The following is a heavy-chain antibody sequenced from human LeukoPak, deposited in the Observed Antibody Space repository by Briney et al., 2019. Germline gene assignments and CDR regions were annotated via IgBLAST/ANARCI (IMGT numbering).Heavy chain of an antibody. CDR3: ARVGGLRLQGAFDI. Sequence: GSLRLSCAASGFTFDDYGMSWVRQAPGKGLEWVSGINWNGGSTGYADPVKGRFTISRDNAKNSLYLQMNSLRAEDTALYHCARVGGLRLQGAFDIWGQGTMVTVSS. J-gene: IGHJ3*02. V-gene: IGHV3-20*01. CDR1: GFTFDDYG. D-gene: IGHD5-12*01. CDR2: INWNGGST.